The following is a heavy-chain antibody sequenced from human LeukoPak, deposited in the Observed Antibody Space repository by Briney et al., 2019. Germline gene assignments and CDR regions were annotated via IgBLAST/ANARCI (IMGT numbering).Heavy chain of an antibody. Sequence: GGSLRLSCTASGFTFKNYAMGWVRQVPGKGLEWVGQTVSEIDGGTTDYAAPVKGRFTISRDDSKSTLYLQMNSLKIEDTAVYYCTTDEDWNYARKDVWGQGATVIVSS. V-gene: IGHV3-15*04. CDR1: GFTFKNYA. J-gene: IGHJ6*02. CDR3: TTDEDWNYARKDV. D-gene: IGHD1-7*01. CDR2: TVSEIDGGTT.